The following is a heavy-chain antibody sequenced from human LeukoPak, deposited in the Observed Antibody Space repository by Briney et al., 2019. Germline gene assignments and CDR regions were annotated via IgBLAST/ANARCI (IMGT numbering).Heavy chain of an antibody. J-gene: IGHJ4*02. CDR3: ARHGAYSNAWDFFDY. CDR2: IYYTGST. CDR1: GDSIRSYY. V-gene: IGHV4-59*08. Sequence: SETLSLTCTVSGDSIRSYYWSWIRQPPGKGLEWIGYIYYTGSTNHNPSLTSRVTISLDTSKNQLSLKLNSVTAADTAVYYCARHGAYSNAWDFFDYWGQGTLVTVSS. D-gene: IGHD5-18*01.